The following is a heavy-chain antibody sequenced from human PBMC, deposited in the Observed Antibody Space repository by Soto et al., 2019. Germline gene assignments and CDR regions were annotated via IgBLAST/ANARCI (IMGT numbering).Heavy chain of an antibody. Sequence: XETLSLTCAVAGYPISSGYYWGWIRQPPGKGLEWIGIIHHSGSTYYNPPLRSRITISVDTSKNQFSLKMPSVTAADTAVYYCARSSGYVPGGYWGQGFLVTVSS. V-gene: IGHV4-38-2*01. CDR2: IHHSGST. D-gene: IGHD5-12*01. CDR1: GYPISSGYY. J-gene: IGHJ4*02. CDR3: ARSSGYVPGGY.